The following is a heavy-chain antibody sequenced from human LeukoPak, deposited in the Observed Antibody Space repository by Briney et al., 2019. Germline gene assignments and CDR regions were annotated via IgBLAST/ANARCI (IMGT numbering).Heavy chain of an antibody. CDR3: ASYRPYYYDSSGYYPPFDY. CDR1: GGSISSYY. Sequence: SETLSLTCTVSGGSISSYYWSWIRQPAGKGLEWIGRIYTSGSTNYNPSLKSRVTISVDTSKNQFSLKLSSVTAADTAVYYCASYRPYYYDSSGYYPPFDYWGQGTLVTVSS. J-gene: IGHJ4*02. CDR2: IYTSGST. V-gene: IGHV4-4*07. D-gene: IGHD3-22*01.